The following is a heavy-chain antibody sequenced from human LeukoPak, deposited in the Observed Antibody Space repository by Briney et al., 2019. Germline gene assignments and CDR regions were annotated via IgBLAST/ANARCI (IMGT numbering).Heavy chain of an antibody. CDR2: ISGSGGST. CDR1: GFTFSSYA. V-gene: IGHV3-23*01. CDR3: AKENRDYYGSGSLRYFDY. Sequence: GGSLRLSCAASGFTFSSYAMSWVRQAPGKGLEWVSAISGSGGSTYYADSVKGRFTISRDNSKNTLYLQMNSLRAEDTAVYYCAKENRDYYGSGSLRYFDYWGQGTLVTVSS. J-gene: IGHJ4*02. D-gene: IGHD3-10*01.